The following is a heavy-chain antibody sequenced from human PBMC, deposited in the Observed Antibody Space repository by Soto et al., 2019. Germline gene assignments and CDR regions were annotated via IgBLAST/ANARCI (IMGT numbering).Heavy chain of an antibody. D-gene: IGHD3-10*01. CDR2: IKSKTDCGTT. CDR3: TNEILWLGEFNDAFDR. Sequence: PGGSLRLSCAASGFTFSNAWMSWVRQVPGKGLEWVGRIKSKTDCGTTDYAAPVKGRFTISRDDSKNTLYLQMNSLKTEDTAVYYCTNEILWLGEFNDAFDRWGEGTRVTVS. CDR1: GFTFSNAW. V-gene: IGHV3-15*01. J-gene: IGHJ3*02.